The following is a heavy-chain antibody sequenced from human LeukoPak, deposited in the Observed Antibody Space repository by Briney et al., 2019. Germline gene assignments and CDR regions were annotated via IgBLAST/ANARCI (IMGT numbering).Heavy chain of an antibody. CDR3: ARDYRDTAMVTWFDP. V-gene: IGHV3-20*04. D-gene: IGHD5-18*01. Sequence: GGSLRLSCAASGFTFDDYGMSWVRQGTGKGLEWVSGINWNGDSTGYADSLKGRFTISRDNAKNSLYLQMNSLRAEDTALYYCARDYRDTAMVTWFDPWGQGTLVTVSS. CDR2: INWNGDST. J-gene: IGHJ5*02. CDR1: GFTFDDYG.